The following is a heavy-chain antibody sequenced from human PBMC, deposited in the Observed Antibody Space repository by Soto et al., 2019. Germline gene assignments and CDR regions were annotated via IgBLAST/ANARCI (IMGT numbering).Heavy chain of an antibody. Sequence: QSGGSLRLSCAASGFTFSSYGMHWVRQAPGKGLEWVAVISYDGSNKYYADSVKGRFTISRDNSKNTLYLQMNSLRAEDTAVYYCAKDPLRYGSGSYGKDWFDPWGQGTLVTVSS. V-gene: IGHV3-30*18. CDR1: GFTFSSYG. D-gene: IGHD3-10*01. J-gene: IGHJ5*02. CDR2: ISYDGSNK. CDR3: AKDPLRYGSGSYGKDWFDP.